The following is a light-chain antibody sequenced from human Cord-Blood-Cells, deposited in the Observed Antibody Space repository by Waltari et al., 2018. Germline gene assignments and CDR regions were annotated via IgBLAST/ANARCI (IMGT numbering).Light chain of an antibody. CDR1: QDISNY. J-gene: IGKJ5*01. Sequence: DIQMPQSPSSLAASVGDRVTITCQASQDISNYLNWYQQKPWKAPKLLIYDASNLETGVPSRFSGSGSGTDFTFTISSLQPEDIATYYCQQYDNLPITFGQGTRLEIK. CDR2: DAS. CDR3: QQYDNLPIT. V-gene: IGKV1-33*01.